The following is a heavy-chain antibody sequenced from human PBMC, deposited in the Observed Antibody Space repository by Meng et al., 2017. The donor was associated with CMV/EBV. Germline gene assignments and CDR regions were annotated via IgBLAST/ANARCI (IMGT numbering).Heavy chain of an antibody. D-gene: IGHD1-26*01. J-gene: IGHJ6*02. CDR1: GGTFSSYA. V-gene: IGHV1-69*10. CDR3: ARDGGVGAGGYYYYGMDV. Sequence: SVKVSCKASGGTFSSYAISWVRQAPGQGLEWMGGIIPILGIANYAQKFQGRVTITADKSTSTAYMGLSSLRSEDTAVYYCARDGGVGAGGYYYYGMDVWGQGTTVTVSS. CDR2: IIPILGIA.